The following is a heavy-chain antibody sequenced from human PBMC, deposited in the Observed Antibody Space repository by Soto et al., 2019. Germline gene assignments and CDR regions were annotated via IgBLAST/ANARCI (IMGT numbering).Heavy chain of an antibody. CDR2: VFSSGSQL. V-gene: IGHV3-21*06. D-gene: IGHD2-2*01. J-gene: IGHJ4*02. Sequence: GGSLRLSCAVSGLIFSNYDMNWVRQAPGKGLEWVSSVFSSGSQLQYADSVKGRFTASRDNAKNSVYLQMNSLRAEDTAVYYCAAYCSSSSCYGRDYWGQGTLVTVSS. CDR3: AAYCSSSSCYGRDY. CDR1: GLIFSNYD.